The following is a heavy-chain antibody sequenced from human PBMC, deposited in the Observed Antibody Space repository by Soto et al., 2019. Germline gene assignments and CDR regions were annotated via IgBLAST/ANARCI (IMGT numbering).Heavy chain of an antibody. D-gene: IGHD2-2*01. V-gene: IGHV4-59*01. Sequence: SETLSLTCTVSGGSISSYYWSWIRQPPGKGLEWIGYIYYSGSTNYNPSLKSRVTISVDTSKDQFSLKLSSVTAADTAVYYCARVPSSYHGNWFDPWAQGTLVTVSS. CDR1: GGSISSYY. CDR2: IYYSGST. J-gene: IGHJ5*02. CDR3: ARVPSSYHGNWFDP.